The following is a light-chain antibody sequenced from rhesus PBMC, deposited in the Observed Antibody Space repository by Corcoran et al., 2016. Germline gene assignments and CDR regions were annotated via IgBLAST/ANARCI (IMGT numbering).Light chain of an antibody. CDR3: QQRNTFPFT. V-gene: IGKV1-38*01. Sequence: DIQLTQSPSSLSASVGDRVTITCRASQGISSYLAWYQQKSGKAPKLLIFDASSLQSGFPSRFSGSGSGIEFTLTISRLQPEDFATYYCQQRNTFPFTFGPGTKLDIK. J-gene: IGKJ3*01. CDR1: QGISSY. CDR2: DAS.